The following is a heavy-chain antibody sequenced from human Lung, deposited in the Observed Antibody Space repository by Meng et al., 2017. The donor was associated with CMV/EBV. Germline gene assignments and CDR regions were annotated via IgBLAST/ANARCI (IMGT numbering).Heavy chain of an antibody. J-gene: IGHJ6*02. D-gene: IGHD3-3*01. CDR1: GYTFTSYG. Sequence: ASVKVSCKASGYTFTSYGIRWVRQAPGQGLEWMGWISAYNGNTNYAQKLQGRVTMTTDTSTSTAYMELRSLRSDDTAVYYCARVREYDFWDGYLNGMDFWGQGTTVTVSS. V-gene: IGHV1-18*01. CDR3: ARVREYDFWDGYLNGMDF. CDR2: ISAYNGNT.